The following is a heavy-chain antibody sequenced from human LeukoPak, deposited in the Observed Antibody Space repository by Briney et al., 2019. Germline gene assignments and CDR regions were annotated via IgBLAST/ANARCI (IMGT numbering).Heavy chain of an antibody. CDR3: ARESLELTYYYYGMDV. V-gene: IGHV3-30*02. CDR2: IRFDGNSK. CDR1: GFIFSSYV. Sequence: GGSLRLSCAASGFIFSSYVMGWVRQAPGKGLEWVASIRFDGNSKYYADSVKGRFTISRDNSKNTLFLQMNSLRAEDTAVYYCARESLELTYYYYGMDVWGQGTTVTVSS. J-gene: IGHJ6*02. D-gene: IGHD1-1*01.